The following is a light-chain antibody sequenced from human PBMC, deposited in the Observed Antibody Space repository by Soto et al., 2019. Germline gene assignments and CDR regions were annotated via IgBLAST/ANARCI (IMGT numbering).Light chain of an antibody. J-gene: IGKJ1*01. Sequence: DIVMTQSPLSLPVTPGEPASISCRSSQSLLHSNGYNYLDWYLQRPGQSPQLLIYLGSNRASGVSDRFSGSGSGTDFTLKISRVEAEDVGVYYCMQALPTQTFGQGTKVEIK. CDR2: LGS. CDR3: MQALPTQT. V-gene: IGKV2-28*01. CDR1: QSLLHSNGYNY.